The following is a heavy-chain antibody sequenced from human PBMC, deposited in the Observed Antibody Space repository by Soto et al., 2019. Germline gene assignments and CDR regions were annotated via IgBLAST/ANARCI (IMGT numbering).Heavy chain of an antibody. CDR3: ARRGSR. CDR2: IHPGGQTI. J-gene: IGHJ3*01. Sequence: EVQLVESGGGLVKPGGSLRLSCAASGFTLSSSEMYWVRQAPGKGLEWISYIHPGGQTIFYAESVKGRFTISRDNAKHSVYLQMNSLRAEDTAVYYCARRGSRWGRGTKVTVSS. D-gene: IGHD2-15*01. V-gene: IGHV3-48*03. CDR1: GFTLSSSE.